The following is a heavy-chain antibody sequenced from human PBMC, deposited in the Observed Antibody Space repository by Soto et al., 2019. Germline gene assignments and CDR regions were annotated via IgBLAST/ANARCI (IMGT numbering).Heavy chain of an antibody. CDR1: GGSIITGDFS. CDR2: IYHEGST. Sequence: PSETLSLTCAVSGGSIITGDFSWNWIRQPPGKGLEWVGYIYHEGSTYCNPSLKGRATISVDRSKNYFSLKLSSVTAADTGVYFCARGRSTSGYPNFDPWGQGTLVTVSS. V-gene: IGHV4-30-2*01. D-gene: IGHD3-22*01. CDR3: ARGRSTSGYPNFDP. J-gene: IGHJ5*02.